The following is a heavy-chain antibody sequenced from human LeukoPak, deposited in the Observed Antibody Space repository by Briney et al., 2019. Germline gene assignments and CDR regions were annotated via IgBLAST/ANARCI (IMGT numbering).Heavy chain of an antibody. CDR2: IYPGDSDT. J-gene: IGHJ3*02. D-gene: IGHD2-2*01. CDR3: ASSYCSSTSCYPHDAFDI. CDR1: GYSFTSYW. Sequence: PGESLKISCKGSGYSFTSYWIGWVRQMPGKGLEWMGIIYPGDSDTRYSPSFQGQVTISADKSISTAYLQWSSLKASDTAMYYCASSYCSSTSCYPHDAFDIWGQGTMVTVSS. V-gene: IGHV5-51*01.